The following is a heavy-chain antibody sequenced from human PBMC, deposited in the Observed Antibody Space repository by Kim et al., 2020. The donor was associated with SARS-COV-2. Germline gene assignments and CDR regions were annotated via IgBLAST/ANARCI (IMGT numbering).Heavy chain of an antibody. D-gene: IGHD6-19*01. V-gene: IGHV3-48*02. CDR3: ARVGRSGWTDDY. Sequence: GRSLRLSCAASGFAFSTYSINWVRQAPGKGLEWLSYISSSSSTIYYADSVRGRFTISRDNAENSVYLQMNSLGDEDTAVYYCARVGRSGWTDDYWGQGTLVPVSS. CDR1: GFAFSTYS. J-gene: IGHJ4*02. CDR2: ISSSSSTI.